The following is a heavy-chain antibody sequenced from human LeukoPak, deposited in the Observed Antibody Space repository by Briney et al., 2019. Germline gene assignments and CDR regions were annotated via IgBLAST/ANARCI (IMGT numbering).Heavy chain of an antibody. Sequence: HGGSLRLSFAASGFTFSSYAMSWVRQAPGKGLEWVSAISGSGGSTYYADSVKGRFTISRDNSKNTLYLQMNSLRAEDTAVYYCAKDPPRYYYDSSGYFDDYWGQGTLVTVSS. J-gene: IGHJ4*02. CDR1: GFTFSSYA. V-gene: IGHV3-23*01. CDR3: AKDPPRYYYDSSGYFDDY. CDR2: ISGSGGST. D-gene: IGHD3-22*01.